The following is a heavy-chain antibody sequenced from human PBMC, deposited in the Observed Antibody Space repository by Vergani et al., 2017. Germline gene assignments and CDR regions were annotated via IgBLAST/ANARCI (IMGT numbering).Heavy chain of an antibody. Sequence: QLQLQESGPGLVKPSETLSLTCTVSGGSISSSSYYWGWIRQPPGKGLEWIGSIYYSGSTYYNPSLKSRVTISVDTSKNQFSLKLSSVTAADTAVYYCARDQRWLQFGGIGYWGQGTLVTVSS. D-gene: IGHD5-24*01. CDR1: GGSISSSSYY. V-gene: IGHV4-39*07. CDR2: IYYSGST. CDR3: ARDQRWLQFGGIGY. J-gene: IGHJ4*02.